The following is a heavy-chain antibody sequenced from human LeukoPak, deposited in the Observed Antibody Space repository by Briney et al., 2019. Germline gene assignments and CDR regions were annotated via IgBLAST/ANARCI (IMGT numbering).Heavy chain of an antibody. V-gene: IGHV4-34*12. CDR3: ARHGSSWYEKDYFDY. CDR2: IIHTGNT. Sequence: PSETLSLTCAVSGGSFSDYYWTWIRQSPGKGLEWIGEIIHTGNTNYNPSLKSRLTISVDVSKNQFSLKLSSVTAADTAVYYCARHGSSWYEKDYFDYWGQGTLVTVSS. J-gene: IGHJ4*02. D-gene: IGHD6-13*01. CDR1: GGSFSDYY.